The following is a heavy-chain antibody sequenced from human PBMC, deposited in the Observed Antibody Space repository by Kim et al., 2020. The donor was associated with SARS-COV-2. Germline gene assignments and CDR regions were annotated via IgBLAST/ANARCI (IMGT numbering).Heavy chain of an antibody. J-gene: IGHJ4*02. Sequence: YSQKFQGRVTITRDTSASTAYMELSSLRSEDTAVYYCARDLGYSGYGLDYWGQGTLVTVSS. V-gene: IGHV1-3*01. CDR3: ARDLGYSGYGLDY. D-gene: IGHD5-12*01.